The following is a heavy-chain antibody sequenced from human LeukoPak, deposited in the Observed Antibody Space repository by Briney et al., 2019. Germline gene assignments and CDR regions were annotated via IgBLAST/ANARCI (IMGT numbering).Heavy chain of an antibody. CDR3: ARSTGTYFDWFKFDP. Sequence: SETLSLTCTVSGGSISSYYWSWIRQPPGKGLEWIGYIYYSGSTNYNPSLKSRVTISVDTSKNQFSLKLSSVTAADTAVYYCARSTGTYFDWFKFDPWGQGTLVTVSS. CDR1: GGSISSYY. CDR2: IYYSGST. D-gene: IGHD3-9*01. V-gene: IGHV4-59*01. J-gene: IGHJ5*02.